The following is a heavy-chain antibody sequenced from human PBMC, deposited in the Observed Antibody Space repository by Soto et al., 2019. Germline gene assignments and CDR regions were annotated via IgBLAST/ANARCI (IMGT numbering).Heavy chain of an antibody. Sequence: GGSLRVSCAASGFTFSSYSMNWGRQAPGKGLEWVSYISSSSSTIYYADSVKGRFIISRDNAKNSLYLQMNSLRAEDTAVYYCARDIGWSRWPNNWGQGTLVTVSS. CDR3: ARDIGWSRWPNN. CDR1: GFTFSSYS. CDR2: ISSSSSTI. J-gene: IGHJ4*02. D-gene: IGHD6-19*01. V-gene: IGHV3-48*01.